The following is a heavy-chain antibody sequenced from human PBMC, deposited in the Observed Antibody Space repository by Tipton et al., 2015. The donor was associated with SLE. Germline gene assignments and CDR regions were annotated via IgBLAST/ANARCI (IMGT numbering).Heavy chain of an antibody. J-gene: IGHJ4*02. CDR3: ASSLGMSVGYAYFDY. CDR1: GGSISSHY. Sequence: TLSLTCTVSGGSISSHYWSWIRQPPGKGLEWIGYIYYSGSTNYNPSLKSRVTISVDTSKNQFSLKLSSVTAADTAVYYCASSLGMSVGYAYFDYWGQGTLVTVSS. D-gene: IGHD5-18*01. CDR2: IYYSGST. V-gene: IGHV4-59*11.